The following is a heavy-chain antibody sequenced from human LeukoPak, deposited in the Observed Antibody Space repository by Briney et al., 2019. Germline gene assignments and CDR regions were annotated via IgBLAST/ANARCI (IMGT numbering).Heavy chain of an antibody. D-gene: IGHD4-11*01. Sequence: ASVKVSCKASGYTFTGYYMHWVRQAPGQGLEWMGWINPNSGGTNYAQKFQGRVTMTRDTSISTAYMELSRLRSDDTAVYYCARDLTYRWITTITIPLAYWGQGTLVTVSS. CDR2: INPNSGGT. V-gene: IGHV1-2*02. J-gene: IGHJ4*02. CDR1: GYTFTGYY. CDR3: ARDLTYRWITTITIPLAY.